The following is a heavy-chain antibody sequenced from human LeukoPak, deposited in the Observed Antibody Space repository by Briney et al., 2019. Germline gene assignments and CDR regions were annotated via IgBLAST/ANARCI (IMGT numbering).Heavy chain of an antibody. Sequence: GGSLRLSCEASGFTFSNYAMHWVRRAPGKGLEWVALISYDGSTKHYANSVKGRFTISRDNSKNTLSLQINSLRSEDTAVYYCAKDLHYYGPGSSPQYWGQGTLVTVSS. D-gene: IGHD3-10*01. V-gene: IGHV3-30*18. CDR3: AKDLHYYGPGSSPQY. CDR2: ISYDGSTK. J-gene: IGHJ4*02. CDR1: GFTFSNYA.